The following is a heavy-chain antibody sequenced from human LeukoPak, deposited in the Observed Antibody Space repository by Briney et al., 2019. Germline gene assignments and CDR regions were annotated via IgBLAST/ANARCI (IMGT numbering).Heavy chain of an antibody. CDR1: GFTFSVHY. J-gene: IGHJ4*02. CDR2: SRNKANSYTT. V-gene: IGHV3-72*01. CDR3: VRRGSNSGNLYAEGDY. Sequence: GGSLRLSCAAPGFTFSVHYMDWVRQARGKGPEWVGRSRNKANSYTTEYAASVKGRFTVSRDDSKTSLYLQMNSLKTEDTAVYYCVRRGSNSGNLYAEGDYWGQGTLVTVSS. D-gene: IGHD1-26*01.